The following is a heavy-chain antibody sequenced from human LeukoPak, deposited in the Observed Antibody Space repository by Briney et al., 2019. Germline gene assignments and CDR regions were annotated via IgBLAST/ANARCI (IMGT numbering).Heavy chain of an antibody. CDR2: IYYSGST. Sequence: SETLSLTCTVSGGSISSYYWSWIRQPPGEGLEWIGYIYYSGSTNYNPSLKSRVTISVDTSKNQFSLKLSSVTAADTAVYYCARVYSPLLVYFDYWGQGTLVTVSS. V-gene: IGHV4-59*01. D-gene: IGHD2-8*02. CDR3: ARVYSPLLVYFDY. J-gene: IGHJ4*02. CDR1: GGSISSYY.